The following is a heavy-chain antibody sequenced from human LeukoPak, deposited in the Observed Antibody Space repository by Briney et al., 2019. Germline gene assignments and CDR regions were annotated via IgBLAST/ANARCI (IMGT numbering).Heavy chain of an antibody. CDR1: GYTFTVYY. CDR2: INPNSGGT. D-gene: IGHD2-2*01. CDR3: ARVMYQLLEDDAFDI. J-gene: IGHJ3*02. Sequence: ASVKVSCKASGYTFTVYYMHWVRQAPGQGLEWMGWINPNSGGTNYAQKFQGRVTMTRDTSISTAYMELSRLRSDDTAVYYCARVMYQLLEDDAFDIWGQGTMVTVSS. V-gene: IGHV1-2*02.